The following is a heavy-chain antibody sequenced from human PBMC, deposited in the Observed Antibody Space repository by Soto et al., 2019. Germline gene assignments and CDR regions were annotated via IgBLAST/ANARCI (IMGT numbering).Heavy chain of an antibody. CDR3: AKEMGDYYDSSGSWFDP. J-gene: IGHJ5*02. V-gene: IGHV3-23*01. CDR2: ISGSGGNP. Sequence: GGSLRLSCADSGFTFSSYVMSWVRQAPGKGLEWVSAISGSGGNPYYADSVKGRFTISRDNSKNTLFLQRNSLRAEDTALYFCAKEMGDYYDSSGSWFDPWGQGTLVTVSS. CDR1: GFTFSSYV. D-gene: IGHD3-22*01.